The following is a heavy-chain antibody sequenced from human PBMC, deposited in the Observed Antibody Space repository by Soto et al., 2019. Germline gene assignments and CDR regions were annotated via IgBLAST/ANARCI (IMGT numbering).Heavy chain of an antibody. Sequence: ASVKVSCKVSGYTLTELSMHWVRQAPGKGLEWMGGLDPEDGETIYAQKFQGRVTMTEDTSTDTAYMQLRSLRSEDTAVYYCATDPVADFWSGAPTTDAFDKLPQGTIVTVSS. V-gene: IGHV1-24*01. J-gene: IGHJ3*02. D-gene: IGHD3-3*01. CDR2: LDPEDGET. CDR1: GYTLTELS. CDR3: ATDPVADFWSGAPTTDAFDK.